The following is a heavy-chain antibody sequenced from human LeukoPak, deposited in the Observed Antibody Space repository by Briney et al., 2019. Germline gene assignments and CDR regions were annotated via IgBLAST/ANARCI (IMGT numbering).Heavy chain of an antibody. V-gene: IGHV1-24*01. Sequence: ASVKVSCKASGFTFTDFYMHWVREAPGQGLEWMGGFDPEDGETIYAQKFQGRVTVTEDTSTDTAYMELSSLRSEDTAVYYCATAGGDSSGYYRRGYFDYWGQGTLVTVSS. J-gene: IGHJ4*02. CDR1: GFTFTDFY. D-gene: IGHD3-22*01. CDR2: FDPEDGET. CDR3: ATAGGDSSGYYRRGYFDY.